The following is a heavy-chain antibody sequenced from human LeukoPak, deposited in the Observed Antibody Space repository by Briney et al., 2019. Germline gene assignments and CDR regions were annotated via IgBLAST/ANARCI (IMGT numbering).Heavy chain of an antibody. Sequence: ASVKVSCKASGYTFTSYYMHWVRQAPGQGLEWMGWINPNSGGTNYAQKFQGRVTMTRDTSISTAYMELSRLRSDDTAVYYCARGVTAMLTGYYYYMDVWGKGTTVTISS. CDR1: GYTFTSYY. CDR3: ARGVTAMLTGYYYYMDV. D-gene: IGHD5-18*01. V-gene: IGHV1-2*02. J-gene: IGHJ6*03. CDR2: INPNSGGT.